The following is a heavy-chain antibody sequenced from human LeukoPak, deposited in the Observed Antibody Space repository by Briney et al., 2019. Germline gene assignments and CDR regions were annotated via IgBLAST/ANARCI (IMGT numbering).Heavy chain of an antibody. J-gene: IGHJ4*01. CDR2: IGSSSRDK. CDR3: VGGDVRED. V-gene: IGHV3-21*01. Sequence: GGSLRLSCVASGYTFNTRTMNWVRQAPGKGLEWLSSIGSSSRDKYYADSVKGRFTISRDNAESSLYLQMNRLRADATAVYYCVGGDVREDWGHRTLVTVSS. D-gene: IGHD3-16*01. CDR1: GYTFNTRT.